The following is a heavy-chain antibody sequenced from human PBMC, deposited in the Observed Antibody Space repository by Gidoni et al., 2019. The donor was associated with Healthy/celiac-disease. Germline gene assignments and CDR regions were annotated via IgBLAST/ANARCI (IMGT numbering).Heavy chain of an antibody. CDR3: ARWYGEPRSNWYFDL. CDR1: VGTFIRYA. Sequence: QLQLVQSGAEVQKPGSSVTVSCKASVGTFIRYAISWVRQAPGQGLEWMGGIIPICGTANDAQKFQGRVTITADKATSTAYMELSSLRSEDTAVYYCARWYGEPRSNWYFDLWGRGTLVTVSS. CDR2: IIPICGTA. D-gene: IGHD4-17*01. V-gene: IGHV1-69*06. J-gene: IGHJ2*01.